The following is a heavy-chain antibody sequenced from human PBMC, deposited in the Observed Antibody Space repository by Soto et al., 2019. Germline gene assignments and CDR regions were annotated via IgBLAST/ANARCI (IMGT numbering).Heavy chain of an antibody. CDR2: INPSGGST. CDR1: GYTFTSYY. D-gene: IGHD4-17*01. Sequence: ASVKVSCKASGYTFTSYYMHWVRQAPGQGLEWMGIINPSGGSTSYAQKFQGGVTMTRDTSTSTVYMELSSLRSEDTAVYYCARDLRYGHYGGWFDPWGQGTRVTAPQ. J-gene: IGHJ5*02. CDR3: ARDLRYGHYGGWFDP. V-gene: IGHV1-46*01.